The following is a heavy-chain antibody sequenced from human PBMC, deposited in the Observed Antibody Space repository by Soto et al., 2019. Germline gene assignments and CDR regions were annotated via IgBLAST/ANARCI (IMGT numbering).Heavy chain of an antibody. CDR1: GFTFSSYA. J-gene: IGHJ1*01. Sequence: GGSLRLSCAASGFTFSSYAMSWVRQAPGKGLEWVSAISGSGGSTNYADSVKGRFTTSRDNSKNTLYLQMNSLRAEDTAVYYCAKLDAIFVPNTGLQHWGQGTLVTVSS. CDR2: ISGSGGST. D-gene: IGHD3-3*01. CDR3: AKLDAIFVPNTGLQH. V-gene: IGHV3-23*01.